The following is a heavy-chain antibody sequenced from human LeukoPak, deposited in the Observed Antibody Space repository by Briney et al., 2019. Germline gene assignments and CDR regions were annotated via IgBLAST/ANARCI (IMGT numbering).Heavy chain of an antibody. D-gene: IGHD5-24*01. CDR3: ARASHGLDV. V-gene: IGHV3-7*03. CDR2: IKQDGSEK. Sequence: PGGSLRLSCVASGFALSSYWTSWVRQAPGKGLEWLANIKQDGSEKYYVDSVKGRFTISRDNAKNSLYLQMNSLRAEDTAVYYCARASHGLDVWGQGTTVIVSS. J-gene: IGHJ6*02. CDR1: GFALSSYW.